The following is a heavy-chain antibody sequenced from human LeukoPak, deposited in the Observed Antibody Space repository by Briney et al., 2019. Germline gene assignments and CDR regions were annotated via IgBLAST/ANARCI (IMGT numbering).Heavy chain of an antibody. Sequence: TSETLSLTCTVSGXSISNYYWSWIRQPPGKGLEWIGYIYYSGSTNYNPSLESRVTISVDTSKNQFSLKLDSVTAADTAVYYCARIPTVTSAFDIWGQGTMVTVSS. J-gene: IGHJ3*02. CDR3: ARIPTVTSAFDI. V-gene: IGHV4-59*13. CDR1: GXSISNYY. D-gene: IGHD4-17*01. CDR2: IYYSGST.